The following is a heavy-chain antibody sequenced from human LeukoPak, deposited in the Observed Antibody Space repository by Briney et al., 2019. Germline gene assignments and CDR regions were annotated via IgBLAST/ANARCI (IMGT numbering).Heavy chain of an antibody. CDR1: GYTLTELS. V-gene: IGHV1-24*01. CDR3: ATASYYYGSGSQYYFDY. CDR2: FDPEDGET. Sequence: ASEKVSCKVSGYTLTELSMHWVRQAPGKGLEWMGGFDPEDGETIYAQKFQGRVTMTEDTSTDTAYMELSSLRSEDTAVYYCATASYYYGSGSQYYFDYWGQGTLVTVSS. D-gene: IGHD3-10*01. J-gene: IGHJ4*02.